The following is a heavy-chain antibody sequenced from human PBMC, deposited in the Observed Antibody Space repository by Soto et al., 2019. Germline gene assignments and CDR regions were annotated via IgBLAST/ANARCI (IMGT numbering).Heavy chain of an antibody. J-gene: IGHJ4*02. V-gene: IGHV1-3*01. CDR2: INAGNGNT. CDR3: VRGDFLNYDDY. Sequence: QVQLVQYGAEVKKPGASVKVSCKASGYTFTSYAMHWVRQAPGHRLEWMGWINAGNGNTQYSQKFQGRVTITSDTSASIADMDLSSLRAEDTAFYYCVRGDFLNYDDYWGQGTLVNVAS. CDR1: GYTFTSYA. D-gene: IGHD3-16*01.